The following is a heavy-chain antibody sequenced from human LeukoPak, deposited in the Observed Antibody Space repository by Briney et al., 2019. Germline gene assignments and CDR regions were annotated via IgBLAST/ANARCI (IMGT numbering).Heavy chain of an antibody. Sequence: GGSLRLSCAASEFTFSSYAMSWVRQAPGKGLEWVSGISYSGGSTYYADSVKGRFTISRDNSKNTLYLQMNSLRAEDTAVYYCARDYYASFDIWGQGTMVTVSS. CDR1: EFTFSSYA. CDR2: ISYSGGST. V-gene: IGHV3-23*01. CDR3: ARDYYASFDI. D-gene: IGHD3-10*01. J-gene: IGHJ3*02.